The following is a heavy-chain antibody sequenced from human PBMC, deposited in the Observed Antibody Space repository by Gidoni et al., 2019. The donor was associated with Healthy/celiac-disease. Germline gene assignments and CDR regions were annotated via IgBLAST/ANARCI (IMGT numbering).Heavy chain of an antibody. CDR1: GGTFSSYA. V-gene: IGHV1-69*01. D-gene: IGHD5-12*01. CDR2: IIPIFGTA. Sequence: QVQLVQSGAEVKKPGSSVKVSCKASGGTFSSYAISWVRQAPGQGLEWMGGIIPIFGTANYAQKFQGRVTITAAESTSTAYMELSSLRSEDTAVYYWARDGGEMATIMVQYFQHWGQGTLVTVSS. J-gene: IGHJ1*01. CDR3: ARDGGEMATIMVQYFQH.